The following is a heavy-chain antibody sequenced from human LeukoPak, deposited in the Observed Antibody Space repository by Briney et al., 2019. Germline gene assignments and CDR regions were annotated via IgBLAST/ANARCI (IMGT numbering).Heavy chain of an antibody. CDR1: GGTFSSYA. CDR3: ATGAGFWSGYSYYGMDV. V-gene: IGHV1-69*06. CDR2: IIPIFGTA. D-gene: IGHD3-3*01. Sequence: SVKVSCKASGGTFSSYAISWARQAPGQGLEWMGRIIPIFGTANYAQKFQGRVTITADKSTSTGYMELSSLRSEDTAVYYCATGAGFWSGYSYYGMDVWGQGTTVTVSS. J-gene: IGHJ6*02.